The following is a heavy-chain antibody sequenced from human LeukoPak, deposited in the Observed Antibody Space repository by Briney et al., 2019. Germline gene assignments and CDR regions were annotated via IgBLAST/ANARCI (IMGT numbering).Heavy chain of an antibody. Sequence: GASVKVSCKASGYTFTSYGISWVRQAPGQGLEWMGWISAYNGNTNYAQKLQGRVTMTTDTSTSTAYMELSSLRSEDTAVYYCARDPSDGDYPLNWFDPWGQGTLVTVSS. D-gene: IGHD4-17*01. CDR3: ARDPSDGDYPLNWFDP. CDR1: GYTFTSYG. J-gene: IGHJ5*02. V-gene: IGHV1-18*01. CDR2: ISAYNGNT.